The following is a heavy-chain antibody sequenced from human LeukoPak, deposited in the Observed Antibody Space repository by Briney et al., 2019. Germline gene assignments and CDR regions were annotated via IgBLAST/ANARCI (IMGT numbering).Heavy chain of an antibody. CDR3: ARDPAYSSGWTRNAFDI. D-gene: IGHD6-19*01. CDR1: GDTFSSINAA. Sequence: SQTLSLTCAISGDTFSSINAAWNWIRQSPSRGLEWLGRTYYRSKWYNDYVVSMKSRITINPDTSKNQFSLHLNSVTPEDTAVYYCARDPAYSSGWTRNAFDIWGQGTMVTVSS. J-gene: IGHJ3*02. V-gene: IGHV6-1*01. CDR2: TYYRSKWYN.